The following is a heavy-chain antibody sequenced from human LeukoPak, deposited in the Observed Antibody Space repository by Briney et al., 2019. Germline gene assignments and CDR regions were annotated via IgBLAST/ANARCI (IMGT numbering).Heavy chain of an antibody. CDR2: TTSSSSTI. CDR1: GFTFSSYS. J-gene: IGHJ6*02. Sequence: GGSLRLSCPASGFTFSSYSMNWVRQAPGKGLEWVSYTTSSSSTIYYADSVKGRFTISRDNGKNSLYLQMNSLRAEDTAVYYCARGKDYYYYGMDVWGQGTTVTVS. V-gene: IGHV3-48*04. CDR3: ARGKDYYYYGMDV.